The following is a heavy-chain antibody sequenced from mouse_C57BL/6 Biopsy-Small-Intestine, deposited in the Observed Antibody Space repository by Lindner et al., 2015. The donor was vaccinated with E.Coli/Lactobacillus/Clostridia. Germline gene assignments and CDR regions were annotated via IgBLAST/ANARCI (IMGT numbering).Heavy chain of an antibody. Sequence: VQLQESGPEVVKPGASVKISCKASGYSFTDFNMNWVKQSNGKGLEWIGIINPNYGTTSYNQKFKGKATLTVDQSSSTAYMQLNSLTSEDSAVYYCAREGYFRFAYWGQGTLVTVSA. J-gene: IGHJ3*01. D-gene: IGHD2-3*01. CDR2: INPNYGTT. V-gene: IGHV1-39*01. CDR3: AREGYFRFAY. CDR1: GYSFTDFN.